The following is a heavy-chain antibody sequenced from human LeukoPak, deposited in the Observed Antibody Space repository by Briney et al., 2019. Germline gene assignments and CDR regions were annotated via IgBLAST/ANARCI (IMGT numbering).Heavy chain of an antibody. Sequence: ASVKVSCKASGYTFTSYDINWERQATGQGLEWMGWMNPNSGNTGYAQKFQGRVTMTRDTSISTAYMELSRLRSDDTAVYYCARGIRGYSYVDYWGQGTLVTVSS. V-gene: IGHV1-8*01. CDR2: MNPNSGNT. CDR3: ARGIRGYSYVDY. D-gene: IGHD5-18*01. J-gene: IGHJ4*02. CDR1: GYTFTSYD.